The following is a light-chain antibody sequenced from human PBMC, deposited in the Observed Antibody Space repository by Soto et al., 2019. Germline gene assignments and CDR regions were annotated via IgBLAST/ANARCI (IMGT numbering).Light chain of an antibody. CDR2: AAS. CDR1: QSISSY. V-gene: IGKV1-39*01. CDR3: QQSYSTSIA. Sequence: DIQMTQSPSSLSASVGERLTITCRASQSISSYLNWYHQKPGKAPKLLIYAASSLQSGVPSRFSGSGSGTDFTLTISSLQPEDVATYYCQQSYSTSIAFGQGTRLEIK. J-gene: IGKJ5*01.